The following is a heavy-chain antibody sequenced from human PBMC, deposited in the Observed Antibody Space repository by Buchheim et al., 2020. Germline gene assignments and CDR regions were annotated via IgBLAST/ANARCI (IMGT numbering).Heavy chain of an antibody. CDR2: ISDSGVNT. V-gene: IGHV3-23*01. J-gene: IGHJ4*02. CDR1: GFTFSSYA. Sequence: EVQLLESGGGLVQPGGSLRLSCAASGFTFSSYAMSWVRQAPGKGLEWVSAISDSGVNTYYADSVKGRVTISSDNSKNTLYLQMNSLRADDTAVYYCAKRAAGHFYYFDSWGQGTL. CDR3: AKRAAGHFYYFDS. D-gene: IGHD3-3*02.